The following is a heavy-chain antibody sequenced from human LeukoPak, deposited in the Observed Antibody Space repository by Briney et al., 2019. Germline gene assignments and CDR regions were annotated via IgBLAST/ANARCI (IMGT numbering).Heavy chain of an antibody. CDR1: GYTFTNYY. Sequence: ASVQVSFKASGYTFTNYYMHLVRQAPGQGLEWMGIIHPSAGSTSYAQKFHGRVTMTRDTSTGTVYMDLSSLRSEDTAVYYCARDGRATMGLGFDCWGQGTLVTVSS. CDR3: ARDGRATMGLGFDC. D-gene: IGHD3-10*01. V-gene: IGHV1-46*01. J-gene: IGHJ4*02. CDR2: IHPSAGST.